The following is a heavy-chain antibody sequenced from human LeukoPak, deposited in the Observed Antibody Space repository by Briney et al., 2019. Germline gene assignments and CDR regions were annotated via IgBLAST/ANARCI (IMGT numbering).Heavy chain of an antibody. CDR2: ISYDGSNK. Sequence: GGSLRLSCAASGFTVSSNYMSWVRQAPGKGLEWVAVISYDGSNKYYADSVKGRFTISRDNSKNTLYLQMNSLRAEDTAVYYCARGHKTPPDWLFAFDIWGQGTMVTVSS. CDR1: GFTVSSNY. J-gene: IGHJ3*02. CDR3: ARGHKTPPDWLFAFDI. V-gene: IGHV3-30-3*01. D-gene: IGHD3-9*01.